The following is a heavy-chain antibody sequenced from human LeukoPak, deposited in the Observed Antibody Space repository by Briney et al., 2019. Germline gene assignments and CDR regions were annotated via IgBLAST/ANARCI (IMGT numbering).Heavy chain of an antibody. D-gene: IGHD3-22*01. CDR2: IYYSGST. Sequence: SETLSLTCTVSGGSISSSSYYWGWIRQPPGKGLEWIGSIYYSGSTYYNPSLKSRVTISVDTSKNQFSLKLSSVTAADTAVYYCARLYYYDSSGYYGHYWGQGTLVTVSS. CDR3: ARLYYYDSSGYYGHY. CDR1: GGSISSSSYY. V-gene: IGHV4-39*01. J-gene: IGHJ4*02.